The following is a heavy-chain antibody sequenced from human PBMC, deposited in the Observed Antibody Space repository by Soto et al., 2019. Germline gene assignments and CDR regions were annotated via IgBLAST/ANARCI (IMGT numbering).Heavy chain of an antibody. CDR3: AREAAATLWYFDL. Sequence: PGGSLRLSCAASGFTFSIYSMNWVRQAPGKGLEWVSYISTSSSIYYADSVKGRFTISGDNAKNSLYLQVNSLTDEDTAVYYCAREAAATLWYFDLWGRGTVVTVSS. V-gene: IGHV3-48*02. D-gene: IGHD2-15*01. J-gene: IGHJ2*01. CDR2: ISTSSSI. CDR1: GFTFSIYS.